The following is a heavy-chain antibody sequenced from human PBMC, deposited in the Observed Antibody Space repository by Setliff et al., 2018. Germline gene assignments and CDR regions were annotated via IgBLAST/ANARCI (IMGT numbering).Heavy chain of an antibody. Sequence: PGESLTISCAASGFTFSRYAMHWVRQPPGKGLEWLAVVSYDGSEKHHTESVKGRFSISRDNSKNTLSLQMNSLRGDDTAIYYCAKSASTFIIYGSDFDSWGQGTLVTVSS. V-gene: IGHV3-30*04. D-gene: IGHD2-2*01. CDR2: VSYDGSEK. CDR3: AKSASTFIIYGSDFDS. CDR1: GFTFSRYA. J-gene: IGHJ4*02.